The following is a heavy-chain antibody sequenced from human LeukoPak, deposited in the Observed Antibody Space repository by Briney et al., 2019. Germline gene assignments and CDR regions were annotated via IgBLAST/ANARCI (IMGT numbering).Heavy chain of an antibody. CDR3: AREGARWEPSFSAFDI. Sequence: ETLSLTCAVYGGSFSGYYWSWVRQAPGKGLEWVSVIYSGGSTYYADSVKGRFTISRDNSKNTLYLQMNSLRAEDTAVYYCAREGARWEPSFSAFDIWGQGTMVTVSS. J-gene: IGHJ3*02. D-gene: IGHD1-26*01. CDR2: IYSGGST. V-gene: IGHV3-53*01. CDR1: GGSFSGYY.